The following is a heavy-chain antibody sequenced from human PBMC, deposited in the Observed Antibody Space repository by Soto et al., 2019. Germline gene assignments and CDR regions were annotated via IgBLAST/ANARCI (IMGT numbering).Heavy chain of an antibody. J-gene: IGHJ6*02. V-gene: IGHV4-31*03. CDR2: IHYSGST. Sequence: QVQLQESGPGLVKPSQTLSLTCTVSGVSLSSGGYYWSWIRQHPGKGLEWIGSIHYSGSTYFNPSLKSRVSMSVDATKNQFSLKLSSVIAADTAVYYCATLRGGGDIWFGDTMDVWGQGTTVTVSS. CDR3: ATLRGGGDIWFGDTMDV. CDR1: GVSLSSGGYY. D-gene: IGHD3-10*01.